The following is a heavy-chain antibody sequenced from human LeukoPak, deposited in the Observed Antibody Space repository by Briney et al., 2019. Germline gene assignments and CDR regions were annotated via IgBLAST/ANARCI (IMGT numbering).Heavy chain of an antibody. D-gene: IGHD3-9*01. CDR1: GFTFSSYM. J-gene: IGHJ4*02. CDR2: IKPDGGEK. V-gene: IGHV3-7*01. Sequence: GGSLRLSCAASGFTFSSYMMTWVRQAPGKGLEWVANIKPDGGEKFYVDSVRGRFTISRDNTKNSLYLQMNSLRAEDTAVYYCVRKTLTGPVYWGQGALVTVSS. CDR3: VRKTLTGPVY.